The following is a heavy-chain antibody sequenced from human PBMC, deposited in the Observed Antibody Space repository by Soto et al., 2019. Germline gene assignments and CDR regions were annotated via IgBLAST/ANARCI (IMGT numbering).Heavy chain of an antibody. Sequence: QVQLVQSGAEVKKPGASVKLSCKASGYVFTSFHMHWVRQPPGQGLEWMGMINPSDGRTEYAQKFQGRVTMTSDTSTSTVYMVLNTLRSEDTAVYYCARAGINWLDPWGQGTLVTVSA. CDR2: INPSDGRT. CDR1: GYVFTSFH. D-gene: IGHD6-13*01. V-gene: IGHV1-46*01. CDR3: ARAGINWLDP. J-gene: IGHJ5*02.